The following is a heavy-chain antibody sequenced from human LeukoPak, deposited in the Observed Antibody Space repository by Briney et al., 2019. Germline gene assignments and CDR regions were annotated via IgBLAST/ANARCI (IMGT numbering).Heavy chain of an antibody. V-gene: IGHV1-18*04. D-gene: IGHD1-26*01. J-gene: IGHJ4*02. CDR2: ISAYNGNT. CDR1: GYTFTGYY. Sequence: GASVKVSCKASGYTFTGYYMHWVRQAPGQGLEWMGWISAYNGNTNYAQKVQGRVTMTTDTSTSTAYMELRSLRSDDTAVYYCAREGAWEVGAYPFDYWGQGTLVTVSS. CDR3: AREGAWEVGAYPFDY.